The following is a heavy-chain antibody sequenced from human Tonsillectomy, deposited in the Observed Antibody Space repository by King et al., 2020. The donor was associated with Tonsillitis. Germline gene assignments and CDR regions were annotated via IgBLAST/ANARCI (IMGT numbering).Heavy chain of an antibody. CDR1: GDSLNSFY. J-gene: IGHJ5*01. V-gene: IGHV4-59*01. Sequence: QLQESGPGLVKPSETLSLTCTVSGDSLNSFYWSWIRQPPGRGLEGIGFIYYTGATNYNPSLKSRVTISLDTSKNQFSLWLSSVTAADTAVYYCARDEGARGYSYGYFDSWGQGTLVTVSS. D-gene: IGHD5-18*01. CDR2: IYYTGAT. CDR3: ARDEGARGYSYGYFDS.